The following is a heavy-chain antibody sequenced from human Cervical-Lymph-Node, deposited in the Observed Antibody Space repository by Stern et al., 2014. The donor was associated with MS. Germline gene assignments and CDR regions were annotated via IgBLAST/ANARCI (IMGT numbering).Heavy chain of an antibody. CDR1: GFSLSNSGMC. Sequence: ESGPALVKPTQTLTLTCTFSGFSLSNSGMCVSWIRQPPGKALEWLVIIDWGDDKYYSPSLKSRITIAKDTTNTQVVLTMTNMDPVDTATYYCARMGIAPRYFDYWGQGTLVTVSS. J-gene: IGHJ4*02. CDR2: IDWGDDK. V-gene: IGHV2-70*01. D-gene: IGHD6-13*01. CDR3: ARMGIAPRYFDY.